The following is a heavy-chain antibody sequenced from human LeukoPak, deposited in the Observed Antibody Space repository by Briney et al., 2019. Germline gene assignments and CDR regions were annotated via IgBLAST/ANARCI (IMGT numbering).Heavy chain of an antibody. V-gene: IGHV3-9*01. CDR3: AKDDQIMAGNFQH. J-gene: IGHJ1*01. D-gene: IGHD3-16*01. Sequence: GGSLRLSCAASGFTFDDYAMHWVRQAPGKGLEWVSGISWNSGSIGYADSVKGRFTISRDNAKNSLYLQMNSLRAEDTALYYCAKDDQIMAGNFQHWGQGTLVTVSS. CDR1: GFTFDDYA. CDR2: ISWNSGSI.